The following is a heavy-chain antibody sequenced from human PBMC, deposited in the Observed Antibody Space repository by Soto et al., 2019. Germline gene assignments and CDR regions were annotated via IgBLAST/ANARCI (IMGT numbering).Heavy chain of an antibody. CDR3: ARAYYYDSSGYYLFDY. CDR2: IYYSGST. Sequence: SETLSLTCTVSGGSICSYYWSWIRQPPGKGLEWIGYIYYSGSTNYNPSLKSRVTISVDTSKNQFSLKLSSVTAADTAVYYCARAYYYDSSGYYLFDYWGQGTLVTVSS. J-gene: IGHJ4*02. V-gene: IGHV4-59*01. CDR1: GGSICSYY. D-gene: IGHD3-22*01.